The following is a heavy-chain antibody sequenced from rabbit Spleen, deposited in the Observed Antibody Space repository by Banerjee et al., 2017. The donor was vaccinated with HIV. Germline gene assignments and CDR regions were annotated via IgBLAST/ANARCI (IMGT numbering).Heavy chain of an antibody. Sequence: QSLEESGGGLFQPGASLTLTCTASGFSFSSYYYMCWVRQAPGKGLEWIACIYAGTSANTYYANWAKGRFTISRTSSTTVTLQMTSLTAADTATYFCARDAGTSFSTYGMDLWGQGTLVTVS. J-gene: IGHJ6*01. CDR3: ARDAGTSFSTYGMDL. CDR2: IYAGTSANT. D-gene: IGHD8-1*01. V-gene: IGHV1S40*01. CDR1: GFSFSSYYY.